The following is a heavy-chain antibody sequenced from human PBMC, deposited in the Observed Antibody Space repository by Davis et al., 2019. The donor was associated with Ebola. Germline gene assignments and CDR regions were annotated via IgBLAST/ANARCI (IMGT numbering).Heavy chain of an antibody. CDR2: IYYSGST. V-gene: IGHV4-61*01. J-gene: IGHJ4*02. Sequence: PSETLSLTCTVSGGSISSGSYYWSWIRQPPGKGLEWIGYIYYSGSTNYNPSLKSRVTISVDTSKNQFSLKLSSVTAADTAVYYCARGQDYIDNWGQGTLVTVSS. CDR3: ARGQDYIDN. CDR1: GGSISSGSYY.